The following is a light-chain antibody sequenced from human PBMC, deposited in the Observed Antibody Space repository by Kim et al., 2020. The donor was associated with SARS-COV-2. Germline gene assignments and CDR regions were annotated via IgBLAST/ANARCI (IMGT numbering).Light chain of an antibody. CDR3: QAWDSSTPVV. CDR2: QDS. CDR1: KLGEKY. J-gene: IGLJ2*01. Sequence: SPGQTASITCSGDKLGEKYACWYQQKPGQSPVLVIYQDSKRPSGIPERFSGSNSGNTATLTISGTQAMDEADYYCQAWDSSTPVVFGGGTQLTVL. V-gene: IGLV3-1*01.